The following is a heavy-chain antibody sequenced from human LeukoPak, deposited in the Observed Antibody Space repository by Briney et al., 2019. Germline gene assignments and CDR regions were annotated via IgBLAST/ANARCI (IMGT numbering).Heavy chain of an antibody. Sequence: SGGSLRLSCAASGFTFSGYWMYWVRQAPGKGLVWVSRIDSDGSDTTYADSVKGRFTISRDNAKNTLYLQMNSLRVEDTAVYYCARAGYNWEHDYWGQGTLVTVSS. D-gene: IGHD5-24*01. CDR3: ARAGYNWEHDY. V-gene: IGHV3-74*01. J-gene: IGHJ4*02. CDR2: IDSDGSDT. CDR1: GFTFSGYW.